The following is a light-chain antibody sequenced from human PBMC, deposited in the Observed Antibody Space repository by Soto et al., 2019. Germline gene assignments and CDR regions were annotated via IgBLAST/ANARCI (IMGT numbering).Light chain of an antibody. J-gene: IGKJ1*01. V-gene: IGKV3-11*01. CDR2: DAS. CDR3: HQLTDWPPQST. Sequence: EVVLTQSPDTLSLPPGERATLSCRASQSISSYLAWYQQKPGQAPRLLIYDASSRATGIPARFSGSGSGTDFTLTLSSREPEYYAVYYCHQLTDWPPQSTFGQGTKVEIK. CDR1: QSISSY.